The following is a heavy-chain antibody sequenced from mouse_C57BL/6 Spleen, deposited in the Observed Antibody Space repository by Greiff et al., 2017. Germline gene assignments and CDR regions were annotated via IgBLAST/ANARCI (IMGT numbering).Heavy chain of an antibody. CDR3: ARSPGGFAY. J-gene: IGHJ3*01. CDR1: GYTFTSYW. Sequence: QVQLQQPGAELVKPGASVKLSCKASGYTFTSYWMQWVKQRPGQGLEWIGEIDPSDSYTNYNQKFKGKATLTVDTSSSTAYMQLSSLTSEDSAVYYCARSPGGFAYWGQGTLVTVSA. CDR2: IDPSDSYT. V-gene: IGHV1-50*01.